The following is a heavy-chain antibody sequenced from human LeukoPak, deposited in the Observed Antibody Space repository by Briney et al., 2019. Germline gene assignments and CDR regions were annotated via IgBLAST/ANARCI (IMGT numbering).Heavy chain of an antibody. V-gene: IGHV3-23*01. Sequence: GGSLRLSCAASGFTFSSYAMSWVRQAPGKGLEWVSAISGSGGSTYYADSVKGRFTISRDNSKNTLYLQMNSLRAEDTAVYYCAKDLSPMGYDFWSGYSNWGQGTLVTVSS. CDR2: ISGSGGST. D-gene: IGHD3-3*01. CDR3: AKDLSPMGYDFWSGYSN. CDR1: GFTFSSYA. J-gene: IGHJ4*02.